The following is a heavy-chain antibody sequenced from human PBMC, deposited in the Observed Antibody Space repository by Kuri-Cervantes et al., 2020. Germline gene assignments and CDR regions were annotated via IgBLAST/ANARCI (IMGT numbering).Heavy chain of an antibody. V-gene: IGHV1-69*13. CDR3: ARDGAAEWQNWFDP. CDR2: IITIFGTA. J-gene: IGHJ5*02. Sequence: SVKISCKASGGTFSSYAISWVRQAPGQGLEWMGGIITIFGTANYAQKFQGRVTITADESTSTAYMELSSLRSEDTAVYYCARDGAAEWQNWFDPWGQGTLVTVSS. D-gene: IGHD3-3*01. CDR1: GGTFSSYA.